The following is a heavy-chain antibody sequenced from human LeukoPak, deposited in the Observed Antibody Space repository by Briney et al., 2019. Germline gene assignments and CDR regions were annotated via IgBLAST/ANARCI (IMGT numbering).Heavy chain of an antibody. Sequence: GGSLRLSCAASGFTFSSYGMHWVRQAPGKGLEWVAVIWYDGRNKYYVDSVKGRFTISRDNPKNTLYLQMNSLRVEDTAVYYCERDGPRAYCGGDCYPEFDYWGQGSLVTVSS. CDR1: GFTFSSYG. CDR3: ERDGPRAYCGGDCYPEFDY. J-gene: IGHJ4*02. CDR2: IWYDGRNK. V-gene: IGHV3-33*08. D-gene: IGHD2-21*02.